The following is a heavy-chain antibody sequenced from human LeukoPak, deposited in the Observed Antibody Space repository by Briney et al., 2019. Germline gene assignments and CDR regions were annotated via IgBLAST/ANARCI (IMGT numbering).Heavy chain of an antibody. Sequence: KPSETLSLTRTVSGGSISSSSYYWGWIRQPPGKGLEWIGSIYYSGSTYYNPSLKSRVTISVDTSKNQFSLKLSSVTAADTAVYYCARVDSSSWFYYYGMDVWGQGTTVAVSS. CDR1: GGSISSSSYY. J-gene: IGHJ6*02. CDR2: IYYSGST. CDR3: ARVDSSSWFYYYGMDV. V-gene: IGHV4-39*07. D-gene: IGHD6-13*01.